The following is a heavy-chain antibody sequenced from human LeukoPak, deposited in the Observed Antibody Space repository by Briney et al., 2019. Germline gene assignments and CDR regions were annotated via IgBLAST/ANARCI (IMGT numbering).Heavy chain of an antibody. CDR1: GGSISSYY. D-gene: IGHD3-3*01. V-gene: IGHV4-59*01. CDR2: IYYSGSS. Sequence: PSETLSLTCAVSGGSISSYYWSWIRQPPGKGLEWIGYIYYSGSSTYNPSLKSRVTISVDTSKNQFSLKLSSVTAADTAVYYCARDDFWSGSRYFDYWGEGTLVTVPA. J-gene: IGHJ4*02. CDR3: ARDDFWSGSRYFDY.